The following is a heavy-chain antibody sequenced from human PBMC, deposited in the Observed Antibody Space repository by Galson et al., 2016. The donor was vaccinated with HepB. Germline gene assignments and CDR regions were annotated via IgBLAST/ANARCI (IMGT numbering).Heavy chain of an antibody. CDR2: ITGRGDST. CDR1: GFTFRHFV. Sequence: SLRLSCAASGFTFRHFVMTWVRPAPGKGLQWVSAITGRGDSTYYADSVKGRFSVSRNNSQNTLFLNMDNLRVEDTAVYFCAKDSRGLLVRGYNWFDTWGQGTLVTVSS. V-gene: IGHV3-23*01. D-gene: IGHD3-10*01. J-gene: IGHJ5*02. CDR3: AKDSRGLLVRGYNWFDT.